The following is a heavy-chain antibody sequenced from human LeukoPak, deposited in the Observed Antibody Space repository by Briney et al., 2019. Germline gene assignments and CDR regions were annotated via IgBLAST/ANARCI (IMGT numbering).Heavy chain of an antibody. J-gene: IGHJ4*02. CDR2: VKRDGSNP. V-gene: IGHV3-74*01. CDR3: ARDIVAGSGRLDY. D-gene: IGHD3-10*01. Sequence: GGSLRLSCAASRFSFSNYWMHWVRQAPGKGLVWVSRVKRDGSNPSYADSVKGRFTISRDNAENMLYLQMNTLGAEDTAVYYCARDIVAGSGRLDYWGQGTLVTVSS. CDR1: RFSFSNYW.